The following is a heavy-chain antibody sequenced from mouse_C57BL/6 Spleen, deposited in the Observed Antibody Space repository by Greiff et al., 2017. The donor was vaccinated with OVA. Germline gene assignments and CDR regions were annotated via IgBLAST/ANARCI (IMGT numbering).Heavy chain of an antibody. D-gene: IGHD1-1*01. V-gene: IGHV1-64*01. Sequence: VQLQQPGAELVKPGASVKLSCKASGYTFTSYWMHWVKQRPGQGLEWIGMIHPNSGSTNYNEKFKSKATLTVDKSSSTAYVQLSSLTSEDSAVYYCARSVVATDAMDYWGQGTSVTVSS. J-gene: IGHJ4*01. CDR3: ARSVVATDAMDY. CDR1: GYTFTSYW. CDR2: IHPNSGST.